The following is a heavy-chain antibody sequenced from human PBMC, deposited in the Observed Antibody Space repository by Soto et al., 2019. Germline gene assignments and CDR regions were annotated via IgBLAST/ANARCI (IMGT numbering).Heavy chain of an antibody. CDR2: IDYSGST. CDR3: TRARYGDHFDS. Sequence: QVQLQESGPGLLKPSETLSLTCSVSGDSMTGANWGWFRQSPEKGLEWIGYIDYSGSTNYNPSLRSRITITIDTSSNQFSLNLASVIAADAAVYYCTRARYGDHFDSWGQGTLVTVSS. D-gene: IGHD4-17*01. V-gene: IGHV4-59*01. CDR1: GDSMTGAN. J-gene: IGHJ4*02.